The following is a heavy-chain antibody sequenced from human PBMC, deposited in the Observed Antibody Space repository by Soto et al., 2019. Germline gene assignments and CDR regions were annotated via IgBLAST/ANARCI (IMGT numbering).Heavy chain of an antibody. CDR1: GFSFSSYS. Sequence: EVQLVESGGGLVKPGGSLRLSCAASGFSFSSYSMNWVRQAPGKGLEWVSSISSSACYINYADSVKGRFTISRDNAKKSPELQMNILRAKDTADYYCARVYARYCTARTSYWFDPWGQGTLVTVSS. V-gene: IGHV3-21*03. D-gene: IGHD2-8*01. CDR2: ISSSACYI. CDR3: ARVYARYCTARTSYWFDP. J-gene: IGHJ5*02.